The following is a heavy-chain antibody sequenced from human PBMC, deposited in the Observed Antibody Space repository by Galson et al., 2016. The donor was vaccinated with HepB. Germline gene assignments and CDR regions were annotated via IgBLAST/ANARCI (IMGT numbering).Heavy chain of an antibody. J-gene: IGHJ1*01. CDR2: ISDDGTNK. V-gene: IGHV3-30*03. CDR3: VAGKEYFQH. Sequence: SLRLSCAASGFSFRNYGMHWVRQAPGKGLDWVSAISDDGTNKYYADSVKGRFTISRDNSKNTLSLQMNSLSAEDTAVYYCVAGKEYFQHWDQGTLVTVSS. D-gene: IGHD6-19*01. CDR1: GFSFRNYG.